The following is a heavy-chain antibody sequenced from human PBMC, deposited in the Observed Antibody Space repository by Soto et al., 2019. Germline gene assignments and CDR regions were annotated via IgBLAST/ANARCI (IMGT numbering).Heavy chain of an antibody. CDR2: INPSGGST. J-gene: IGHJ6*03. CDR1: GYTFTSYY. V-gene: IGHV1-46*03. D-gene: IGHD4-17*01. Sequence: GASVKVSCKASGYTFTSYYMHWVRQAPGQGLEWMGIINPSGGSTSYAQKFQGRVTMTRDTSTSTVYMELSSLRSEDTAVYYCSRDGTTVTTGPYYYYYMDVWGKGTTVTVSS. CDR3: SRDGTTVTTGPYYYYYMDV.